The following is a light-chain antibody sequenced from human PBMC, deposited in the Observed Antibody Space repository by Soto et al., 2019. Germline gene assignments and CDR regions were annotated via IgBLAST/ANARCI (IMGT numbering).Light chain of an antibody. CDR1: EYVDIY. V-gene: IGKV3-11*01. J-gene: IGKJ4*01. Sequence: ETVLTQSPATLSLSPGETATLSCRASEYVDIYLAWYQQKPGQAPRLLIYHVSNRATGIPASFSGSRSGTDFTLTISSLEPEDSAVYYRQQRRIWPPFTVDGGTMVEIK. CDR3: QQRRIWPPFT. CDR2: HVS.